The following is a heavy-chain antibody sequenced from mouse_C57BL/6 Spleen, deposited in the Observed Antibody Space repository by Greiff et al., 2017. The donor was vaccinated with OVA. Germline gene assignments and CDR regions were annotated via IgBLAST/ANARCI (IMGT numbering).Heavy chain of an antibody. CDR1: GYTFTDYY. CDR2: IYPGSGNT. V-gene: IGHV1-76*01. CDR3: ARGDYYGSSFFAY. Sequence: VQLQQSGAELVRPGASVKLSCKASGYTFTDYYINWVKQRPGQGLEWIARIYPGSGNTYYNEKFKGKATLTAEKSSSTAYMQLSSLTSEDSAVYFCARGDYYGSSFFAYWGQGTLVTVSA. D-gene: IGHD1-1*01. J-gene: IGHJ3*01.